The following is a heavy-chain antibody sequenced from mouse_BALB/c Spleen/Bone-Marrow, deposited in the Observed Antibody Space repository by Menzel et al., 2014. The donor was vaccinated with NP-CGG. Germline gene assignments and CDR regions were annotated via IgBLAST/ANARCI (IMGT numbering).Heavy chain of an antibody. J-gene: IGHJ2*01. V-gene: IGHV5-17*02. CDR3: ARSGSSSGYFDY. Sequence: EVMLVESGGGLVQPGGSRKLSCAASGFTFSSFGMHWVRQAPEKGLGWVAYISSGSSTIYYADTVMGRFTISRGNPKNTLFLQMTSLRSEDTAMYYCARSGSSSGYFDYWGQGTTLTVSS. CDR1: GFTFSSFG. D-gene: IGHD1-1*01. CDR2: ISSGSSTI.